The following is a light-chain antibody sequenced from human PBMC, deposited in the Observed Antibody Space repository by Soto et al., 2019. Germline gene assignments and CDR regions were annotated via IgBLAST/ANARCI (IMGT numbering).Light chain of an antibody. CDR2: RAS. Sequence: EIVLTQSRDTLPLSPGERATLSCRASQSVSSSFLAWYHQKPGQAPRLLIYRASSRATGIPDRFTGSGSGTDFTLTISRLEPEDFAVYYCQQYESSPLTFGGGTKVEIK. CDR3: QQYESSPLT. J-gene: IGKJ4*01. CDR1: QSVSSSF. V-gene: IGKV3-20*01.